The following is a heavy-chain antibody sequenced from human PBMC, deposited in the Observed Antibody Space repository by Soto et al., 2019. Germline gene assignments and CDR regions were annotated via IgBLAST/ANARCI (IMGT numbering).Heavy chain of an antibody. V-gene: IGHV4-59*08. CDR1: GGSISSYY. Sequence: PSETLSLTCTVSGGSISSYYWSWIRQPPGKGLEWIGYIYYSGSTNYNPSLKSRVTISVDTSKNQFSLKLSSVTAADTAVYYCARGRDFWSGYDTPSPKFDYLCQGTLVTVSS. CDR3: ARGRDFWSGYDTPSPKFDY. D-gene: IGHD3-3*01. CDR2: IYYSGST. J-gene: IGHJ4*02.